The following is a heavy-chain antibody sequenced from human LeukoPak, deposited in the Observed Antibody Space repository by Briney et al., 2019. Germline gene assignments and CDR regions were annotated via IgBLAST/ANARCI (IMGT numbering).Heavy chain of an antibody. D-gene: IGHD5-18*01. V-gene: IGHV3-23*01. Sequence: PGGSLRLSCAASGFTFSTYAMSWVRQAPGKGLEWVSVISGTGGSTNYADSVKGRFTISRDNSKNTLYLQMNSLRAEDTAVYYCARDGDTVGDYWGQGTLVTVSS. J-gene: IGHJ4*02. CDR1: GFTFSTYA. CDR3: ARDGDTVGDY. CDR2: ISGTGGST.